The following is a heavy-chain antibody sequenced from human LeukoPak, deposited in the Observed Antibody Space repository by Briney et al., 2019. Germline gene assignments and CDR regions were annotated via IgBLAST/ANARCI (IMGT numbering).Heavy chain of an antibody. CDR3: ARALSTSPLGYYYGMDV. J-gene: IGHJ6*04. D-gene: IGHD2-2*01. Sequence: PGRSPRLSCAASGFTFSSYGMHWVRQAPGKGLEWVAVIWYDGSNKYYADSVKGRFTISRDNSKNTLYLQMNSLRAEDTAVYYCARALSTSPLGYYYGMDVWGKGTTVTVSS. CDR2: IWYDGSNK. CDR1: GFTFSSYG. V-gene: IGHV3-33*01.